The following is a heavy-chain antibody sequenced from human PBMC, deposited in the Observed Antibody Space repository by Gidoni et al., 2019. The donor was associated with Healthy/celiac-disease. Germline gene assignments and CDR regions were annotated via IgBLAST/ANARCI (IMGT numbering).Heavy chain of an antibody. CDR2: ISYDGSNK. CDR1: GFTFSSYG. V-gene: IGHV3-30*18. Sequence: QVKLVESGGGVVQPGRSLRLSCAASGFTFSSYGMHWVRQAPGQGLEWVAVISYDGSNKYYAASVKGRFTLSRDNSKNTLYLQLHSLRAEDTAVYYCAKAKPIDYWGQGTLVTVSS. J-gene: IGHJ4*02. CDR3: AKAKPIDY.